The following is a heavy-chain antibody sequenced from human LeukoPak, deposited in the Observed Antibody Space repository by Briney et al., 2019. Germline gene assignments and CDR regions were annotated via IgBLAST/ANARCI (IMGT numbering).Heavy chain of an antibody. CDR2: TYYTSKWYN. V-gene: IGHV6-1*01. CDR1: GDIVSSNNAA. Sequence: SQTPSLTCAISGDIVSSNNAAWNWIRQSPSRGLEWLGKTYYTSKWYNDYAVSVKSRITINPDTSKNQFSLQLNSVTPEDTAVYYCARGGLGYCSGGSCFYGLDVWGQGTTVTVSS. CDR3: ARGGLGYCSGGSCFYGLDV. D-gene: IGHD2-15*01. J-gene: IGHJ6*02.